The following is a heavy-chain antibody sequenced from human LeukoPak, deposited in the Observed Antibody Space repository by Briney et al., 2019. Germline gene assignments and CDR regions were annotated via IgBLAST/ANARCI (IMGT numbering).Heavy chain of an antibody. CDR3: ARTPIVGATLDYFDY. J-gene: IGHJ4*02. CDR1: GGSISSGGSY. Sequence: SETLSLTCTVPGGSISSGGSYWSWIRQPPGKGLEWIGYIYHSGSTYYNPSLKSRVTISVDRSKNQFSLKLSSVTAADTAVYYCARTPIVGATLDYFDYWGQGTLVTVSS. V-gene: IGHV4-30-2*01. CDR2: IYHSGST. D-gene: IGHD1-26*01.